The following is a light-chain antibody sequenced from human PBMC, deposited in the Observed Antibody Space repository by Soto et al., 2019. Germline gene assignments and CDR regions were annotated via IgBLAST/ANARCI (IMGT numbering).Light chain of an antibody. Sequence: QSVLTQPASVSGSPGQSITISCSGSSGDVGNYDLVSWYQQIPGKAPQLMIFEVSRRPSRVSDRFSGSKSGNTASLTISGLQAEDEGDFYCCSYAGYGAWVFGGGTKLTVL. CDR2: EVS. CDR3: CSYAGYGAWV. CDR1: SGDVGNYDL. J-gene: IGLJ3*02. V-gene: IGLV2-23*02.